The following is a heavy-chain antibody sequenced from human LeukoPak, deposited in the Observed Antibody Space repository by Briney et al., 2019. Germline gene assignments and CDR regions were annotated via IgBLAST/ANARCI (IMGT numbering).Heavy chain of an antibody. V-gene: IGHV3-23*01. Sequence: GGSLRLSCAASGFTFSSHAMTWVRQAPGKGLEWVSAISDSDGTYYADSVKGRFTISRDNSKNTLYLQMNNLRAEDTVIYYCAKDQSNFDYWGQGTLVTVSS. CDR2: ISDSDGT. CDR1: GFTFSSHA. CDR3: AKDQSNFDY. J-gene: IGHJ4*02.